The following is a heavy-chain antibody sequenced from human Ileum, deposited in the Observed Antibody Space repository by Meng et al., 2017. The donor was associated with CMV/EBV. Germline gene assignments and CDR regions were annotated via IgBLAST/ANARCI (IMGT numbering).Heavy chain of an antibody. CDR3: GRDQTRWGPITIDY. V-gene: IGHV3-74*01. CDR2: ISSDGTNI. J-gene: IGHJ4*02. D-gene: IGHD1-20*01. Sequence: ASGFTFSSFWMHWVRRVPGKGLVWVSRISSDGTNIIYADSVRGRFTISRDNAKNTLYLQMNSLRVEDTAVYYCGRDQTRWGPITIDYWGQGTLVTVSS. CDR1: GFTFSSFW.